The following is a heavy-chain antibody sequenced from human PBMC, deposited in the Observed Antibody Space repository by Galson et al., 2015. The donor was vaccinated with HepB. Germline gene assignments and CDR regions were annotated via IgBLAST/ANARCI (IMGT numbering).Heavy chain of an antibody. CDR1: GYTFTSYG. Sequence: SVKVSCKASGYTFTSYGISRVRQAPGQGLEWMGWISAYNGNTNYAQKLQGRVTMTTDTSTSTAYMELRSLRSDDTAVYYCAREAEGSGSYSLGYWGQGTLVTVSS. J-gene: IGHJ4*02. D-gene: IGHD3-10*01. CDR3: AREAEGSGSYSLGY. CDR2: ISAYNGNT. V-gene: IGHV1-18*01.